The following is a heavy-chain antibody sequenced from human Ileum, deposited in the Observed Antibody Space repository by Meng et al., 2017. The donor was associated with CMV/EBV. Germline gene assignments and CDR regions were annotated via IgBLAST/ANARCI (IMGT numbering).Heavy chain of an antibody. V-gene: IGHV1-69*10. D-gene: IGHD6-13*01. CDR1: GGTFSSYS. J-gene: IGHJ6*02. CDR2: IITALGVT. Sequence: SVKVSCKGSGGTFSSYSFSWVRQAPGQGLEWMGGIITALGVTKYAQHFQGRVTITADKSTNTAYMELSSLRSEDTAVYFCASKEQLAMMGSGYYGMDVWGQGNTVTGAS. CDR3: ASKEQLAMMGSGYYGMDV.